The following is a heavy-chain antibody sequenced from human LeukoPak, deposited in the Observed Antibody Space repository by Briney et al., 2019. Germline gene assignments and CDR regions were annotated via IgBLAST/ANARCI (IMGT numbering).Heavy chain of an antibody. CDR1: GFTFSNYW. D-gene: IGHD4-17*01. J-gene: IGHJ4*02. V-gene: IGHV3-64*01. CDR3: ARAPTVTAESAFGY. Sequence: GGSLRLSCAASGFTFSNYWMHWVRQTPGKGLEYVSGINGNGGSALYANSVKGRFTISRDNSRHTLYLQMGSLRTEDMGVYYCARAPTVTAESAFGYWGQGTLVTVSS. CDR2: INGNGGSA.